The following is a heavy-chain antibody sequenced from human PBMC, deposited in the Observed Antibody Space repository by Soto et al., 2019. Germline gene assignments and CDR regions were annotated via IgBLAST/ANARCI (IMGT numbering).Heavy chain of an antibody. CDR1: GFTFSNYG. CDR2: ISGTGDTT. Sequence: QPGGSLRLSCAASGFTFSNYGMTWVRQAPGKGLEWVSTISGTGDTTYYAASAKGRFTISRDNSQDTVFLQMSSLRVDDTAVYYCAKDRWSSGPLPSDYWGQGTRVTVSS. J-gene: IGHJ4*02. D-gene: IGHD1-26*01. V-gene: IGHV3-23*01. CDR3: AKDRWSSGPLPSDY.